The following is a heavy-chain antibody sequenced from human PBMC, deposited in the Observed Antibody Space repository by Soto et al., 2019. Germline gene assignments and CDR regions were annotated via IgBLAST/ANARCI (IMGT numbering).Heavy chain of an antibody. Sequence: ASVKGSCKASGYTFTGYYMHWVRQAPGQGLEWMGWINPNSGGTNYAQKFQGWVTMTRDTSISTAYMELSRLRSDDTAVYYCARDPSSSSGRYFQHWGQGTLVTVSS. CDR1: GYTFTGYY. V-gene: IGHV1-2*04. CDR2: INPNSGGT. D-gene: IGHD6-6*01. J-gene: IGHJ1*01. CDR3: ARDPSSSSGRYFQH.